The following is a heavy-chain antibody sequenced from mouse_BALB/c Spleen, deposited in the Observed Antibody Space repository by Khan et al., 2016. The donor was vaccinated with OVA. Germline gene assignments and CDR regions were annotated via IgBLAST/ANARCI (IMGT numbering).Heavy chain of an antibody. CDR3: APAGTGDYFDY. J-gene: IGHJ2*01. D-gene: IGHD4-1*01. CDR1: GFNIKNTH. Sequence: VRLQQSGADLVTPGASVKLSCTASGFNIKNTHMHWVKQSPEQGLEWIGRIGPANDTSNYDPRFQGQATITANTSSNTAYLHLSSLTSEDTSVYYCAPAGTGDYFDYWGQGTTLTVSS. CDR2: IGPANDTS. V-gene: IGHV14-3*02.